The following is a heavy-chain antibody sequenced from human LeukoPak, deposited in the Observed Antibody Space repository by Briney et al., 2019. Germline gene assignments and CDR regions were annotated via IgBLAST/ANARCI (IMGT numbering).Heavy chain of an antibody. CDR2: ISYSGNT. D-gene: IGHD1-1*01. Sequence: PSETLSLTCTVSGGSISSGSYYWSWIRQPAGTGLEWIGFISYSGNTYYNPSLQSRVSVSVDTSKNHFSLKLTSVTAADTAVYYCARTASGTTYYFDYWGQGTLVTVSS. CDR3: ARTASGTTYYFDY. CDR1: GGSISSGSYY. V-gene: IGHV4-30-4*08. J-gene: IGHJ4*02.